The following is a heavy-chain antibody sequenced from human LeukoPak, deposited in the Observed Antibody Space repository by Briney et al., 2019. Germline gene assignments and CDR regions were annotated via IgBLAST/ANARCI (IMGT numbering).Heavy chain of an antibody. D-gene: IGHD2-21*02. J-gene: IGHJ4*02. V-gene: IGHV3-11*01. CDR3: ARDLRGDYSLDY. CDR2: VSSSGSPT. Sequence: PGGSLKLSCEASGFTFSDSYMSWIRQAPGKGLEWVSYVSSSGSPTYYADSVKGRFTISRDNAKNSLFLQMNSLRSEDTAVDYCARDLRGDYSLDYWGQGTLVTVSS. CDR1: GFTFSDSY.